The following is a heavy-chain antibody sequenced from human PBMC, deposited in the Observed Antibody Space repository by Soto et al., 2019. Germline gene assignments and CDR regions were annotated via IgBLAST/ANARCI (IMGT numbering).Heavy chain of an antibody. CDR1: GFTFSSYA. CDR3: ARVRGSYYVPHFDY. CDR2: ISYDGSNK. Sequence: QVQLVESGGGVVQPGRSLRLPCAASGFTFSSYAMHWVRQAPGKGLEWVAVISYDGSNKYYADSVKGRFTISRDNSKNKLYLQMNSLRAEDTAVYYCARVRGSYYVPHFDYWGQGTLVTVSS. D-gene: IGHD1-26*01. V-gene: IGHV3-30-3*01. J-gene: IGHJ4*02.